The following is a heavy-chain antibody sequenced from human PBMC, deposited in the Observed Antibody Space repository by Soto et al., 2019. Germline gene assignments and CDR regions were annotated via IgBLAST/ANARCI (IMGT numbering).Heavy chain of an antibody. CDR1: GGSISSSSYY. CDR2: IYYSGSI. D-gene: IGHD6-19*01. V-gene: IGHV4-39*01. CDR3: ARQSSGWYNWFDP. J-gene: IGHJ5*02. Sequence: SETLCLTCSVCGGSISSSSYYWGWIRQPPGKGLEWIGSIYYSGSIYYNPSLKSRVTISVDTSKNQFSLKLSSVTAAETAVYYCARQSSGWYNWFDPWGQGTLVTVSS.